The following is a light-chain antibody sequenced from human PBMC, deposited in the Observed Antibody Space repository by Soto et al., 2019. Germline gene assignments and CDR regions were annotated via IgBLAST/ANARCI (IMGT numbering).Light chain of an antibody. Sequence: QSALTQPASVSGSPGQSITISCTGTSSDVGGYNYVSWYQQHPGKAPKLMIYEVSNRPSGVSNRFSGSKSGNTASLTISGLQAEDEADYYCSSYTSSSTGFGGVTTLTVL. CDR2: EVS. CDR3: SSYTSSSTG. V-gene: IGLV2-14*01. CDR1: SSDVGGYNY. J-gene: IGLJ3*02.